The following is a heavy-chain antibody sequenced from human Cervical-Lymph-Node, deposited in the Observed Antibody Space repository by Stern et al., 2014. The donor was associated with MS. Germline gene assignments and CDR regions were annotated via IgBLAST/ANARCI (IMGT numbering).Heavy chain of an antibody. CDR3: ARATSDTYGMAV. V-gene: IGHV3-48*02. D-gene: IGHD5-18*01. Sequence: EVQLEESGGHLVQPGGSLRLSCAASGFTFSSYSMNWVRQAPGKGLEWVSYISSSSSTIYYADSMKGRFTISRDNAKNSLYLQMNSLRDEDTAVYYCARATSDTYGMAVWGQGTTVTVSS. CDR1: GFTFSSYS. CDR2: ISSSSSTI. J-gene: IGHJ6*02.